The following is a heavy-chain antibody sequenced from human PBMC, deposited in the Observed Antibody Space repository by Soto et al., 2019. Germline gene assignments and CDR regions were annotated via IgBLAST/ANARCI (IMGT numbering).Heavy chain of an antibody. CDR3: AKEGSLRGTFSPPQLDP. D-gene: IGHD1-26*01. CDR1: GFTFSTYA. CDR2: ISSSGGTT. V-gene: IGHV3-23*01. Sequence: GGSLRLSCAASGFTFSTYAMSWVRQPPGEGLEWVSAISSSGGTTYYADSVQGRFTISRDNSKNTLYLQMDSLRAEDTAVYYCAKEGSLRGTFSPPQLDPWGQGNLVTVSS. J-gene: IGHJ5*02.